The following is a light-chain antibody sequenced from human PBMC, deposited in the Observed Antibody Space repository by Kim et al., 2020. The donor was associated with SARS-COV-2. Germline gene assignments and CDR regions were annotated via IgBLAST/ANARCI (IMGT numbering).Light chain of an antibody. CDR3: QSYDSSNHGV. Sequence: KTVTISCTGSGGSIASNYVQWYQQRPGSAPTTVIYEDNQRPSGVPDRFSGSIDSSSNSASLTISGLKTEDEADYYCQSYDSSNHGVFGGGTQLTVL. CDR2: EDN. V-gene: IGLV6-57*02. J-gene: IGLJ3*02. CDR1: GGSIASNY.